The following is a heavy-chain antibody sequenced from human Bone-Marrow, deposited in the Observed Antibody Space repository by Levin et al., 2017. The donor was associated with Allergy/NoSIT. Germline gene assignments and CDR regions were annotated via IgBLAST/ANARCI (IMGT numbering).Heavy chain of an antibody. Sequence: SETLSLICNVSPGSVNDYYWTWIRQPFGKGLEWLGRIHISQGAIYNPSLRSRLSMSLDTSESHLSLNLRSVTAADTALYFCARSDPRSPVKAFDLWGQGMSVTVSS. V-gene: IGHV4-4*07. CDR3: ARSDPRSPVKAFDL. CDR1: PGSVNDYY. D-gene: IGHD2-21*01. CDR2: IHISQGA. J-gene: IGHJ5*02.